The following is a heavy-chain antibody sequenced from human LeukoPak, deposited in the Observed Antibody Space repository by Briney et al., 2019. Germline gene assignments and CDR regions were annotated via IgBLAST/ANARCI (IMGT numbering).Heavy chain of an antibody. D-gene: IGHD6-13*01. Sequence: GGSLRLSCAASGFTFSAYTMNWVRQAPGKGLEWVSSTSNSGSYIYYADSVKGRFTISRDNAENSLYLQMSSLRVEDTAVYYCARGDRNSSSWSRSNAFDIWGQGTMVTVSS. CDR2: TSNSGSYI. J-gene: IGHJ3*02. V-gene: IGHV3-21*01. CDR3: ARGDRNSSSWSRSNAFDI. CDR1: GFTFSAYT.